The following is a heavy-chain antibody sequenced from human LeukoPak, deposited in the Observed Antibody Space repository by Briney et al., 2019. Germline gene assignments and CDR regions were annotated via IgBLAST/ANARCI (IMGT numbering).Heavy chain of an antibody. CDR3: ARDLSAAGGEIDAFDI. CDR1: GFTFSSYS. Sequence: GGSLRLSCAASGFTFSSYSMNWVRQAPGKVLEWVSSISSSSSYIYYADSVKGRFTISRDNAKNSLYLQMNSLRAEDTAVYYCARDLSAAGGEIDAFDIWGQGTMVTVSS. V-gene: IGHV3-21*01. CDR2: ISSSSSYI. J-gene: IGHJ3*02. D-gene: IGHD6-13*01.